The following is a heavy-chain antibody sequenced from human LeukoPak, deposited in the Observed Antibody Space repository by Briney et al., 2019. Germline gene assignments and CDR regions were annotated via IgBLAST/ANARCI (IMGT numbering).Heavy chain of an antibody. J-gene: IGHJ1*01. CDR2: IIPIFGTA. CDR3: ARAHDSSGYYYVAYFQH. Sequence: ASVKVSCKASGGTFSSYAISWVRQAPGQGLEGMGRIIPIFGTANYAQKFQGRVTITTDESTSTAYMELSSLRSEDTAVYYCARAHDSSGYYYVAYFQHWGQGTLVTVSS. D-gene: IGHD3-22*01. V-gene: IGHV1-69*05. CDR1: GGTFSSYA.